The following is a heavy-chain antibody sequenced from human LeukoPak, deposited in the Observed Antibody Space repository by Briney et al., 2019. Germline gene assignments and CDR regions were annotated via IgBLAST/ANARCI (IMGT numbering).Heavy chain of an antibody. D-gene: IGHD3-10*01. CDR2: IYSGGST. V-gene: IGHV3-53*01. Sequence: GGSLRLSCAASGFTVSSNYMSWVRQAPGKGLEWVSVIYSGGSTYYADSAKGRFTISRDNSKNTLYLQMNSLRAEDTAVYYCARITMVRGADYGMDVWGQGTTVTVSS. CDR1: GFTVSSNY. CDR3: ARITMVRGADYGMDV. J-gene: IGHJ6*02.